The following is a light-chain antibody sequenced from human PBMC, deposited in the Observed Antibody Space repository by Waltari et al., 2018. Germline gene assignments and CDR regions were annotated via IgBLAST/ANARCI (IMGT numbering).Light chain of an antibody. Sequence: QSALPQPSSLSGSPGQSITISSPGTTSDIGNHAYVSWYQQHPGKAPKRLIYEGTNRPSGVSTRFSGSKSGSTASLTISGLQADDEAHYYCSSYTGGSTLLVFGGGTDLTVL. J-gene: IGLJ2*01. CDR1: TSDIGNHAY. V-gene: IGLV2-14*01. CDR2: EGT. CDR3: SSYTGGSTLLV.